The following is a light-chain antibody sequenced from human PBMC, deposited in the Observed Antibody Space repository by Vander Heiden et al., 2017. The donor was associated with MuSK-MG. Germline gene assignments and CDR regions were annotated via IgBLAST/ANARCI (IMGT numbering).Light chain of an antibody. V-gene: IGKV3-20*01. CDR2: GAS. CDR3: QQYGSSPFT. CDR1: QSVSSSY. Sequence: EIVLTQSPGTLSLSPGERATLSCRASQSVSSSYLAWYQQKPGQAPRLLIYGASSRATGIPDRFSGSGSATDLTLTISRLEPEDFAVYYCQQYGSSPFTFGPGTKVDIK. J-gene: IGKJ3*01.